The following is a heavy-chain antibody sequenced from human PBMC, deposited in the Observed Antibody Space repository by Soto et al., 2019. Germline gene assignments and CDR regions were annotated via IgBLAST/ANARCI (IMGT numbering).Heavy chain of an antibody. J-gene: IGHJ5*02. Sequence: PSETLSLTCTVSGGSISSSSYYWGWIRQPPGKGLEWIGSIYYSGSTYYNPSLKSRVTISVDTSKNQFSLKLSSVTAADTAVYYCARHRPVNSPPRDAWWFDPWGQGTLVTVSS. CDR1: GGSISSSSYY. V-gene: IGHV4-39*01. CDR2: IYYSGST. CDR3: ARHRPVNSPPRDAWWFDP.